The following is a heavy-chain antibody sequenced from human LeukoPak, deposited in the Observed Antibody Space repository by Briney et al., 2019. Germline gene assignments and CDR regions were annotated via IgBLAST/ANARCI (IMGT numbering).Heavy chain of an antibody. CDR1: EYSFASYW. J-gene: IGHJ4*02. V-gene: IGHV5-51*01. Sequence: GESLRISCKGSEYSFASYWIGWVCQMPGKGLEWMGIIYPGDSDTRYSPSFQGQVTISADKSISTAYLQWSSLKASDTAMYYCARNDYGDYSFDYWGQGTLVTVSS. CDR2: IYPGDSDT. CDR3: ARNDYGDYSFDY. D-gene: IGHD4-17*01.